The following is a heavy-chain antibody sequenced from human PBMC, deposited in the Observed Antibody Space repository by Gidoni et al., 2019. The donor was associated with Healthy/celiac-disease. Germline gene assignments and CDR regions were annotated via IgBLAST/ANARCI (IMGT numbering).Heavy chain of an antibody. CDR3: ARAFGAVGYFDY. CDR1: SSYG. CDR2: IWYDGSNK. V-gene: IGHV3-33*01. Sequence: SSYGMHWVRQAPGKGLEWVAVIWYDGSNKYYADSVKGRFTISRDNSKNTLYLQMNSLRAEDTAVYYCARAFGAVGYFDYWGQGTLVTVSS. J-gene: IGHJ4*02. D-gene: IGHD1-26*01.